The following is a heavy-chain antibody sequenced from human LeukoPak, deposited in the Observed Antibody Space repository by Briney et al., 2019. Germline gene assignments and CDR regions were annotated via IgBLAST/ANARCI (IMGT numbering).Heavy chain of an antibody. CDR3: TRDSGSGSGSFDY. CDR2: LYTGGDT. D-gene: IGHD3-10*01. V-gene: IGHV3-53*01. CDR1: GFSVSSNY. Sequence: GGSLRLSCAASGFSVSSNYMSWVRRAPGKGLEWVSILYTGGDTYYADSVRGRFTISRDNSKNTLYLQMSSLRAEDTAIYYCTRDSGSGSGSFDYWGQGTLVTVSP. J-gene: IGHJ4*02.